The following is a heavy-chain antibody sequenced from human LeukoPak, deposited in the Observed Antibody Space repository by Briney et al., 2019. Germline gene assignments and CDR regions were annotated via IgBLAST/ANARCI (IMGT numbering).Heavy chain of an antibody. CDR3: AGDRGYSEY. V-gene: IGHV3-30*03. J-gene: IGHJ4*02. CDR2: ISYDGSNK. Sequence: GGSLRLSCAASGFTFSSYGMHWVRQAPGKGLEWVAVISYDGSNKYYADSVKGRFTISRDNSKNTLYLQMNSLRAEDTAVYYCAGDRGYSEYWGQGTLVTVSS. CDR1: GFTFSSYG.